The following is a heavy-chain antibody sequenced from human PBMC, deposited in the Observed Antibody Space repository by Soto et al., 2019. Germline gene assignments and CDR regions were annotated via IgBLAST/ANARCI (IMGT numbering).Heavy chain of an antibody. D-gene: IGHD6-13*01. Sequence: TGGSLRLSCAASGFTFSSYGMHWVRQAPGKGLEWVAVIWYDGSNKYYADSVKDRFTISRDNSKNTLYLQMNSLRAEDTAVYYCARDLIAAALDYWGQGTLVTVSS. CDR2: IWYDGSNK. J-gene: IGHJ4*02. CDR3: ARDLIAAALDY. CDR1: GFTFSSYG. V-gene: IGHV3-33*01.